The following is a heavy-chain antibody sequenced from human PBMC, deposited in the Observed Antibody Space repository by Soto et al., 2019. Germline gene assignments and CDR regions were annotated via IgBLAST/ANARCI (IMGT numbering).Heavy chain of an antibody. Sequence: QVQLVQSGGEVKKPGSSVKVSCKASGGTFSSYAISWVRQAPGQGLEWMGGIIPIFGTANYAQKFQGRVTITADESTSTAYMELSSLRSEDTAVYYCARATYYYGSGSHADYFDYWGQGTLVTVSS. CDR2: IIPIFGTA. CDR3: ARATYYYGSGSHADYFDY. CDR1: GGTFSSYA. V-gene: IGHV1-69*01. J-gene: IGHJ4*02. D-gene: IGHD3-10*01.